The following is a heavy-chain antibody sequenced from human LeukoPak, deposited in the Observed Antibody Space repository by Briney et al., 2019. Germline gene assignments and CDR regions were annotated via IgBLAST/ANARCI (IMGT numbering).Heavy chain of an antibody. CDR3: ARLTTVVDY. J-gene: IGHJ4*02. CDR2: IYYSGST. CDR1: GFTFSSYA. D-gene: IGHD4-23*01. Sequence: GSLRLSCTASGFTFSSYAMSWVRQAPGKGLEWIGYIYYSGSTNYNPSLKSRVTISVDTSKNQFSLKLSSVTAADTAVYYCARLTTVVDYWGQGTLVTVSS. V-gene: IGHV4-59*01.